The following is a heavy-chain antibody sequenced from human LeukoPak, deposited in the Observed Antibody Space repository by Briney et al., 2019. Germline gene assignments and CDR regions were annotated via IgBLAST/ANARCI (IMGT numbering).Heavy chain of an antibody. CDR1: GYTLTELS. CDR2: FDPEDGET. Sequence: ASVKVSCKVSGYTLTELSMHWVRQAPGKGLEWMGGFDPEDGETIYARKFQGRVTMTEDTSTDTAYMELSSLRSEDTAVYYCATEGPLYGDYAANFDYWGQGTLVTVSS. D-gene: IGHD4-17*01. V-gene: IGHV1-24*01. CDR3: ATEGPLYGDYAANFDY. J-gene: IGHJ4*02.